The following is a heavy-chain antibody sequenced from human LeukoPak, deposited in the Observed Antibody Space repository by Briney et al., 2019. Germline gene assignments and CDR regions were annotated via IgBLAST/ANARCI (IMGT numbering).Heavy chain of an antibody. CDR2: IRYDGSNK. D-gene: IGHD1-14*01. Sequence: PGGSLRLSCAASGFTFSNYGMHWVRQAPGKGLEWVAFIRYDGSNKYYADSAKGRFTISRDNSKNTLYLQMNSLRAEDTAVYYCAKDRETTIDYWGQGTLVTVSS. CDR1: GFTFSNYG. CDR3: AKDRETTIDY. V-gene: IGHV3-30*02. J-gene: IGHJ4*02.